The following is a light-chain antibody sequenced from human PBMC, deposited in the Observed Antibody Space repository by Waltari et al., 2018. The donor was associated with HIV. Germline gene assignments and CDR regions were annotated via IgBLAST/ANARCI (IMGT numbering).Light chain of an antibody. V-gene: IGLV1-44*01. J-gene: IGLJ2*01. CDR3: AAWDDSLNGPV. CDR1: SSNIGSHI. CDR2: SNY. Sequence: QSVLTQPPSASGTPGQRVTISCSGSSSNIGSHIVNWFQQLPGTAPKLLIYSNYQRPSGVPDRCAGSKSGTSAALASSGLQSEDEADYYCAAWDDSLNGPVFGGGTKLTVL.